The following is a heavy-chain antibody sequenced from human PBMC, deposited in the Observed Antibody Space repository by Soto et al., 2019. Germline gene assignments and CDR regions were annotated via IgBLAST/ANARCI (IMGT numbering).Heavy chain of an antibody. J-gene: IGHJ2*01. Sequence: QITLKESGPTLVKPTQTLTLTCTFSGFSLSTSGVGVGWIRQPPGKALEWLALIYWDDDKRYSPSLKSRLTITKDTSKTQVVLTMTTMDPVDTATYYCAHSPLYCSRTSCHRSNWYFDLWGRGTLVTVSS. V-gene: IGHV2-5*02. CDR1: GFSLSTSGVG. CDR2: IYWDDDK. CDR3: AHSPLYCSRTSCHRSNWYFDL. D-gene: IGHD2-2*01.